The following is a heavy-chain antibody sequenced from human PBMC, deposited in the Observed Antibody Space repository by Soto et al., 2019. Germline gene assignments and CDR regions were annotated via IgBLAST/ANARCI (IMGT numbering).Heavy chain of an antibody. CDR2: IGTAGDT. J-gene: IGHJ4*02. CDR1: GFTFSSYD. D-gene: IGHD3-16*01. Sequence: EVQLVESGGGLVQPGGSLRLSCAASGFTFSSYDMHWVRQATGKGLEWVSAIGTAGDTYYPGSVKGRFTISRENAKNSLYLKRNSLGAGDRAGYYCAGGGGGGPDYWGQGTLVTVSS. CDR3: AGGGGGGPDY. V-gene: IGHV3-13*01.